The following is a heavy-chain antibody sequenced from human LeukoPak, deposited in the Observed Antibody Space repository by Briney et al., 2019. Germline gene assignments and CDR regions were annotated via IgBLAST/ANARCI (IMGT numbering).Heavy chain of an antibody. CDR3: ARGGTPGYSTGWIDH. J-gene: IGHJ4*02. CDR2: IYSGGST. V-gene: IGHV3-53*05. CDR1: ELTASSNY. Sequence: GGSLRLSCAASELTASSNYMSWVRQAPGKGLEWGSVIYSGGSTYYADSVKGRFIISGDNYRNTLYLQMNSLRAEDTAMYHCARGGTPGYSTGWIDHWGQGTLVTVSS. D-gene: IGHD6-19*01.